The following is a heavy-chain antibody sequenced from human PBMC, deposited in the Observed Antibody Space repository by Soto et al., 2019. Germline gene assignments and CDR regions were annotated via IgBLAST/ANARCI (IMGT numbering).Heavy chain of an antibody. V-gene: IGHV5-51*01. J-gene: IGHJ6*02. Sequence: PGESLKISCKASGYSFTSYWIAWVRQMPGKGLEWMGIIYPGDSDARYSPSFQGQVTMSADKSVSTAYLQWSSLKASDTAMYYCARPRSGSYRLDYYGMDVWGQGTTVTVS. CDR3: ARPRSGSYRLDYYGMDV. CDR2: IYPGDSDA. D-gene: IGHD3-10*01. CDR1: GYSFTSYW.